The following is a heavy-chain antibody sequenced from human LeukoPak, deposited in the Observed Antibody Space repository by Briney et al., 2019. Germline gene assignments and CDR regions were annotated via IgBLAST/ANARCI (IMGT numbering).Heavy chain of an antibody. Sequence: ASVKVSCKASGYTFTGYYMHWVRQAPGQGLEWMGWINPNSGGTNYAQKFQGRVTMTRDTSIRTAYMELSRLRSDDTAVYYCARGGEQQLVLSWFDPWGQGTLVTVSS. CDR3: ARGGEQQLVLSWFDP. J-gene: IGHJ5*02. V-gene: IGHV1-2*02. D-gene: IGHD6-13*01. CDR2: INPNSGGT. CDR1: GYTFTGYY.